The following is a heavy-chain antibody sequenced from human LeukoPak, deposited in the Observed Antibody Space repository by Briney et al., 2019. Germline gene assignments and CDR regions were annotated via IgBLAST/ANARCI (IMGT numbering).Heavy chain of an antibody. CDR1: GYTFTSYG. CDR2: IIPIFGTA. D-gene: IGHD3-22*01. Sequence: ASVKVSCKASGYTFTSYGISWVRQAPGQGLEWMGGIIPIFGTANYAQKFQGRVTITADESTSTAYMELSSLRSEDTAVYYCARDRERYYYDSSGYYPITFDYWGQGTLVTVSS. V-gene: IGHV1-69*13. J-gene: IGHJ4*02. CDR3: ARDRERYYYDSSGYYPITFDY.